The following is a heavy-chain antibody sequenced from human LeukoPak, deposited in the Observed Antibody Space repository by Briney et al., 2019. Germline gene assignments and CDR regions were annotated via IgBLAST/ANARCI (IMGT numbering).Heavy chain of an antibody. CDR2: IYYSGST. V-gene: IGHV4-59*08. CDR1: GGSISSYY. Sequence: SETLSLTCTVSGGSISSYYWSWIRQPPGKGLEWIGYIYYSGSTNYNPSLKSRVTISVDTSKNQFSLKLSSVTAADTAVYYCARISGSFSDYWGQGTLVTVSS. CDR3: ARISGSFSDY. J-gene: IGHJ4*02. D-gene: IGHD1-26*01.